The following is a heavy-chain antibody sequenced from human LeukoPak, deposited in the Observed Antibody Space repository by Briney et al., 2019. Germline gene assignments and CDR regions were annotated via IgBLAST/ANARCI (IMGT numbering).Heavy chain of an antibody. D-gene: IGHD5-24*01. CDR1: GFTFSSYE. V-gene: IGHV3-48*03. CDR2: IGSSGSTI. CDR3: ARESGWLQMRYFDY. J-gene: IGHJ4*02. Sequence: GGSLRLSCAASGFTFSSYEMNWVRQAPGKGLEWVSYIGSSGSTIYYADSVKGRFTTSRDNAKNSLYLQMNSLRAEDTAVYYCARESGWLQMRYFDYWGQGTLVTVSS.